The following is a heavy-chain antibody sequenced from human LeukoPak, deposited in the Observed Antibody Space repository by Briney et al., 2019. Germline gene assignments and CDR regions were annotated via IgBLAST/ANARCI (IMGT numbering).Heavy chain of an antibody. CDR2: ISPTGSTT. J-gene: IGHJ4*02. CDR3: ARGPNSNWSGLDF. V-gene: IGHV3-74*01. Sequence: GSLRLSCIASGFSFSGHWMHWARQLPGKGLVWVSRISPTGSTTSYADSVKGRFTVSRDNAENTLYLQVNNLRVEDTAVYYCARGPNSNWSGLDFWGQGTLLTVSS. CDR1: GFSFSGHW. D-gene: IGHD6-6*01.